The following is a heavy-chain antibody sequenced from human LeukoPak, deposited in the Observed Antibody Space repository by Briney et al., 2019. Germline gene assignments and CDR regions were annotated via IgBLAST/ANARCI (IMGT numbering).Heavy chain of an antibody. CDR1: GFTFSNAW. CDR3: TTDHYDSSGYCQDPDY. D-gene: IGHD3-22*01. J-gene: IGHJ4*02. CDR2: IKSNTDSGTT. Sequence: GGSLRLSCAASGFTFSNAWMSWVRQAPGKGLEWVGRIKSNTDSGTTDYAAHVKGRFTISRDDSKNTLYLQMNSLKTEDTAVYYCTTDHYDSSGYCQDPDYWGQGTLVTVSS. V-gene: IGHV3-15*01.